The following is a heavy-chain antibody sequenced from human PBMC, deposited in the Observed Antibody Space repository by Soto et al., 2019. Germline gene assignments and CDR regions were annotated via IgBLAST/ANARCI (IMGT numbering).Heavy chain of an antibody. D-gene: IGHD3-3*01. Sequence: EVQLVESGGGLVQPGGSLRLSCAASGFTFSSHWMHWVRQAPGKGLVWVSSINSDGSTRTYADSVKGRFTISRDNAKNTLFLQVNSLRADDTALYYCATQISGVVTWGQGTRVTVSS. J-gene: IGHJ4*02. CDR2: INSDGSTR. V-gene: IGHV3-74*01. CDR1: GFTFSSHW. CDR3: ATQISGVVT.